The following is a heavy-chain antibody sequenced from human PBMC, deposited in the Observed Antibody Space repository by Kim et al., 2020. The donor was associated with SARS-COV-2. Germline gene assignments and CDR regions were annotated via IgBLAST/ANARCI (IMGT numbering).Heavy chain of an antibody. V-gene: IGHV1-2*02. CDR1: GYTFTGYY. D-gene: IGHD1-7*01. Sequence: ASVKVSCKASGYTFTGYYMHWVRQAPGQGLEWMGWINPNSGGTNYAQKFQGRVTMTRDTSISTAYMELSRLRSDDTAVYYCVRGGMSGTTPYDDRPYDAFDIWGQGTMVTVSS. CDR2: INPNSGGT. CDR3: VRGGMSGTTPYDDRPYDAFDI. J-gene: IGHJ3*02.